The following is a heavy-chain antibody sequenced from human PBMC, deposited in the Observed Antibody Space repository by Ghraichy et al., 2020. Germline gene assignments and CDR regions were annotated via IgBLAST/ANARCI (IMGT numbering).Heavy chain of an antibody. D-gene: IGHD3-10*01. CDR1: GGSFSGYY. V-gene: IGHV4-34*01. J-gene: IGHJ6*02. Sequence: SETLSLTCAVYGGSFSGYYWSWIRQPPGKGLEWIGEINHSGSTNYNPSLKSRVTISVDTSKNQFSLKLSSVTAADTAVYYCARATDYYGSGSYSSYYYYGMDVWGQGTTVTVPS. CDR3: ARATDYYGSGSYSSYYYYGMDV. CDR2: INHSGST.